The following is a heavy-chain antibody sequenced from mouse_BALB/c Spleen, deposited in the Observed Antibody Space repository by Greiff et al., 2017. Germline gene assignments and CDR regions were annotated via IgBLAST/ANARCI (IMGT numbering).Heavy chain of an antibody. CDR3: ARVYYGSSSFYFDV. J-gene: IGHJ1*01. V-gene: IGHV5-9-4*01. CDR2: ISSGGSYT. Sequence: EVKVVESGGGLVKPGGSLKLSCAASGFTFSSYAMSWVRQSPEKRLEWVAEISSGGSYTYYPDTVTGRFTISRDNAKNTLYLEMSSLRSEDTAMYYCARVYYGSSSFYFDVWGAGTTVTVSS. D-gene: IGHD1-1*01. CDR1: GFTFSSYA.